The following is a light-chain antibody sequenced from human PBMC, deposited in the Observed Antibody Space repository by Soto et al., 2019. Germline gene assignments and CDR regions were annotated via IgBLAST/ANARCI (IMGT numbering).Light chain of an antibody. CDR2: DVS. Sequence: QSALTQPASVSGSPGQSITISCTGTSSDVGGYNSVSWYQQNPGKAPKLMIYDVSDRPSGVSNRFSGSKSGNTASLTISGLQAEDEADYYCSSYTSSSTLVFGTGTKLTVL. V-gene: IGLV2-14*03. CDR3: SSYTSSSTLV. J-gene: IGLJ1*01. CDR1: SSDVGGYNS.